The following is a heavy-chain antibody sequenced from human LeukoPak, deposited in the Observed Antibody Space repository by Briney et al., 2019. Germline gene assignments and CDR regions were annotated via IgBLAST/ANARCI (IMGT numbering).Heavy chain of an antibody. V-gene: IGHV1-18*01. CDR1: NYTFSNYG. CDR2: IGAYSGNS. CDR3: ARDSSAFYGSEYFQH. D-gene: IGHD2/OR15-2a*01. J-gene: IGHJ1*01. Sequence: ASVKVSCKTANYTFSNYGITWVRHAPGQGLEWMGWIGAYSGNSEFAQKFQGRVTMTTDASSGTAYMELTNLTPDDTAVYFCARDSSAFYGSEYFQHWGQGTLVTVSS.